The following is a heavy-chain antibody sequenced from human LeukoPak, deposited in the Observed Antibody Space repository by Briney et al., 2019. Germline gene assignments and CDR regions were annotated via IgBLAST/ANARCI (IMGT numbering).Heavy chain of an antibody. CDR1: GFTFSTYW. CDR3: ARWVRPGYSYGHWYFDL. Sequence: GGSLRLSCAASGFTFSTYWMSWVRPAPGKGLEWVAYISSSGSTIYYPDSVKCRFTISRENAKNSLHLQMNSLRGEYMAVSYCARWVRPGYSYGHWYFDLWGRGTLVTVSS. CDR2: ISSSGSTI. J-gene: IGHJ2*01. D-gene: IGHD5-18*01. V-gene: IGHV3-48*04.